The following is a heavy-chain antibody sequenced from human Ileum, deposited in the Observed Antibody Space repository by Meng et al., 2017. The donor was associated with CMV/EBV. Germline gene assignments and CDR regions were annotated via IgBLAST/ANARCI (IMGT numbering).Heavy chain of an antibody. J-gene: IGHJ5*02. D-gene: IGHD2-2*02. CDR3: AREWPRYCSSTSCYKGAGRWFDP. CDR2: INPNSGGT. Sequence: YMDWVRQARGQGLEWMGWINPNSGGTNDAQKFQGRVTMTRDTSISTAYMELSRLRSDDTAVYYCAREWPRYCSSTSCYKGAGRWFDPWGQGTLVTVSS. CDR1: Y. V-gene: IGHV1-2*02.